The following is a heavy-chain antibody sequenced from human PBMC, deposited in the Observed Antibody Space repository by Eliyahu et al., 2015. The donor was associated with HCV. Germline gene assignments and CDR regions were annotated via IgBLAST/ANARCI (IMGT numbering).Heavy chain of an antibody. Sequence: EVQLVESGGGLVQPGGSLRLSCAASGFTFSSYWMHWVRQAPGKGLVWVSRINSDGSSTNYADSVKGRFTISRDNAKNTLYLQMNSLRAEDTSVYYCARICGGDCYDAFDIWGQGTMVTVSS. CDR1: GFTFSSYW. D-gene: IGHD2-21*02. J-gene: IGHJ3*02. V-gene: IGHV3-74*01. CDR3: ARICGGDCYDAFDI. CDR2: INSDGSST.